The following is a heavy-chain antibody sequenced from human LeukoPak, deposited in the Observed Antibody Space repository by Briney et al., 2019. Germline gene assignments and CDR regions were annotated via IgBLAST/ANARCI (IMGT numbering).Heavy chain of an antibody. CDR3: ARELDGYRDAFDI. V-gene: IGHV3-48*03. D-gene: IGHD5-24*01. CDR1: GFTFSSYA. J-gene: IGHJ3*02. CDR2: ISSSGSTI. Sequence: GGSLRLSCAASGFTFSSYAMSWVRQAPGKGLEWVSYISSSGSTIYYADSVKGRFTISRDNAKNSLFLRMNSLRAEDTAVYYCARELDGYRDAFDIWGQGTMVTVSS.